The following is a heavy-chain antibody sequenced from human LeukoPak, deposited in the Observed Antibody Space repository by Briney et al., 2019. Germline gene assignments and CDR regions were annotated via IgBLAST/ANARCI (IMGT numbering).Heavy chain of an antibody. CDR3: AKDGVGTTPQYYYHGMDV. V-gene: IGHV3-30*18. Sequence: GGSLRLSCAASGFIFSSYGMDWVRQAPDKGLEWVALISYDGSNKYYADSVKGRFTISRDNTKNTLFLQMNSLRAEDTAVYYCAKDGVGTTPQYYYHGMDVWGHGTTVTVSS. CDR1: GFIFSSYG. J-gene: IGHJ6*02. CDR2: ISYDGSNK. D-gene: IGHD1-26*01.